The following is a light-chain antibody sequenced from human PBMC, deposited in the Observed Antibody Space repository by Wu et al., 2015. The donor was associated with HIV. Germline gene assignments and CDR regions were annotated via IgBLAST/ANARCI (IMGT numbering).Light chain of an antibody. CDR1: QSISSY. J-gene: IGKJ2*03. CDR2: AAS. V-gene: IGKV1-39*01. CDR3: QQSYSTPYS. Sequence: DIQMTQSPSSLSASVGDRVTITCRASQSISSYLNWYQQKPGKAPKLLISAASSLQSGVPSRFSGSGSGTDITLTISSLQPEDFATDYCQQSYSTPYSFGQGTKLXIK.